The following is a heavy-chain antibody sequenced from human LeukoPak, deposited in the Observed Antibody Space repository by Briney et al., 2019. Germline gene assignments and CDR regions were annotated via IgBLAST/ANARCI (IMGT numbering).Heavy chain of an antibody. Sequence: SETLSLTCTVSGGSISSYYWSWIRQPPGKGLEWIAYIYYSGSTNYNPSLKSRVTISVDTSKNQFSLKLSSVTTADTAVYYCARMPDILTGLDPWGQGTVVTVSS. J-gene: IGHJ5*02. CDR2: IYYSGST. CDR1: GGSISSYY. V-gene: IGHV4-59*01. CDR3: ARMPDILTGLDP. D-gene: IGHD3-9*01.